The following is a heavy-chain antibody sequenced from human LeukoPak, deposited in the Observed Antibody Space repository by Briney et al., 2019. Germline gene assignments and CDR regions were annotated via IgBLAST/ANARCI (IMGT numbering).Heavy chain of an antibody. J-gene: IGHJ4*02. CDR3: ARDERYDSSGYPFVY. D-gene: IGHD3-22*01. CDR1: GYTFTVYF. CDR2: INPNNGGT. Sequence: ASVKVSCKASGYTFTVYFIHWVRHAPGQGLEWMGGINPNNGGTKYAQKFQDRVTMTRDTSISTAYMELSRLRSDDTAVYYCARDERYDSSGYPFVYWGQGTLVTVSS. V-gene: IGHV1-2*02.